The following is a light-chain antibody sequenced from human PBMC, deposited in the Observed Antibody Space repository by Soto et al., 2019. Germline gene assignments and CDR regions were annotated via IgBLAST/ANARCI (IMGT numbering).Light chain of an antibody. J-gene: IGKJ4*01. CDR1: QSVSSNY. CDR2: RAS. CDR3: QQYGSSPLT. V-gene: IGKV3-20*01. Sequence: VLPQSPATLSVSPGERATLSCRASQSVSSNYLAWYQQKPGQAPKVLIYRASSRATGIPDRFSGSGSGTDFTLTISRLEPEDFAVYYCQQYGSSPLTFGGGTKVDNK.